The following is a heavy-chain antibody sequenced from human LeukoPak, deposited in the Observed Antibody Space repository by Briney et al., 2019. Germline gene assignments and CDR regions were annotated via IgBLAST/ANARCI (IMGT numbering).Heavy chain of an antibody. D-gene: IGHD6-19*01. CDR2: IRYDGNNK. CDR3: ANHGLDYYYYYYMDV. J-gene: IGHJ6*03. CDR1: GFTFSSYG. V-gene: IGHV3-30*02. Sequence: GGSLRLSCAASGFTFSSYGMHWVRQAPGKGLEWVAFIRYDGNNKDYADSVKGRFTISRDNSKNTLFLQMNSLRAEDTAVYYCANHGLDYYYYYYMDVWGKGTTVTVSS.